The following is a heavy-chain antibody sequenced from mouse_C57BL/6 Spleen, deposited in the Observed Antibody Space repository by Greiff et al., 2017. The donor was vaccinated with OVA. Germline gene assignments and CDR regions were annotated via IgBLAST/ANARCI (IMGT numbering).Heavy chain of an antibody. Sequence: QVQLQQPGAELVRPGSSVKLSCKASGYTFTSYWMHWVKQRPIQGLEWIGNIDPSDSETHYNQKFKDKATLTVDKSSSTAYMQRSSLTSEDSAVYYCARKGLRGYFDVWGTGTTVTVSS. J-gene: IGHJ1*03. CDR2: IDPSDSET. D-gene: IGHD2-4*01. CDR1: GYTFTSYW. V-gene: IGHV1-52*01. CDR3: ARKGLRGYFDV.